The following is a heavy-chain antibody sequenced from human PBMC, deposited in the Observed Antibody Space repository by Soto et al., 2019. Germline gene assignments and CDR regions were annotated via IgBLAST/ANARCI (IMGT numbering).Heavy chain of an antibody. CDR2: IYYSGGT. Sequence: PSETLSLTCTVSGGSINSHDFYWTWIRQPPGKGLEWIGYIYYSGGTYYNPSLKSRVTISVDTSKNQFSLKVTSVTAADTAVYYCARGNRKDCYYGMDVWGQGTTVTVSS. CDR1: GGSINSHDFY. CDR3: ARGNRKDCYYGMDV. J-gene: IGHJ6*02. V-gene: IGHV4-30-4*01.